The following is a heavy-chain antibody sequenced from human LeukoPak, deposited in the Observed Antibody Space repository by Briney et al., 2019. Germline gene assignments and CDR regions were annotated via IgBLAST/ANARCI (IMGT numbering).Heavy chain of an antibody. CDR2: ISYDGSNK. D-gene: IGHD6-13*01. J-gene: IGHJ3*02. CDR3: AKGVSSSWSNDAFDI. CDR1: GFTFSRHD. V-gene: IGHV3-30*18. Sequence: GGSLRLSCVASGFTFSRHDMNWVRQAPGKGLEWVAVISYDGSNKYYADSVKGRFTISRDNSKNTLYLQMNSLRTEYTAVYYCAKGVSSSWSNDAFDIWGQGTMVTVSS.